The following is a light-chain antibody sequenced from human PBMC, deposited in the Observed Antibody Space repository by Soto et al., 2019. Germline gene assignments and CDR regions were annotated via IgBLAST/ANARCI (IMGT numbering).Light chain of an antibody. CDR3: TSHTGSSTFYV. CDR2: EVT. CDR1: SSDVGDFNH. V-gene: IGLV2-8*01. Sequence: QSALTQPPSASGSPGQSVTISCTGSSSDVGDFNHVSWYQQQPGKAPQLMIYEVTKRPSGVPDRFSGSKSGDTASLTVSGLQAEDESDYSCTSHTGSSTFYVFGSGTKVTVL. J-gene: IGLJ1*01.